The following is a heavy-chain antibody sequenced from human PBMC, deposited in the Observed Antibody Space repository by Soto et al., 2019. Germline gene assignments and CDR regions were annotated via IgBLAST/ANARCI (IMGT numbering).Heavy chain of an antibody. Sequence: GESLKISCKGSGYSFTSDWIGWVRHMPGKGLEWMGIIYPGDSDTRYSPSFQGQVTISADKSISTAYLQWSSLKASDTAMYYCARQDFCSSTSCYYYYGMDVWGQGTTVTVSS. CDR2: IYPGDSDT. CDR3: ARQDFCSSTSCYYYYGMDV. D-gene: IGHD2-2*01. J-gene: IGHJ6*02. CDR1: GYSFTSDW. V-gene: IGHV5-51*01.